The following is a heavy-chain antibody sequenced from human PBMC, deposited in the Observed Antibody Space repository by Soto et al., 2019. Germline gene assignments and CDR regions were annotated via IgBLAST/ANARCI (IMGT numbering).Heavy chain of an antibody. V-gene: IGHV3-11*01. CDR2: ISSGSSTI. J-gene: IGHJ4*02. D-gene: IGHD6-19*01. CDR1: GFRFNDYY. CDR3: ATISGALAASFPYYFXY. Sequence: GGSLRLSCAAAGFRFNDYYMTWIRQAPGKGLEWVSYISSGSSTIYYAHSVKGRFTISRDNAKNSLYLQMNSLRAEDTAVYYCATISGALAASFPYYFXYWSQGTLVTVSS.